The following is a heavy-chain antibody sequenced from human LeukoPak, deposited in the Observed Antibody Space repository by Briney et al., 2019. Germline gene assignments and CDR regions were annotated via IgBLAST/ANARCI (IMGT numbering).Heavy chain of an antibody. CDR3: AREWFGEAYYYGMDV. CDR1: GGTFSSHA. V-gene: IGHV1-69*04. Sequence: ASVKVSCKASGGTFSSHAISWVRQAPGQGLEWMGRIIPILGIANYAQKFQGRVTITADKSTSTAYMELSSLRSEDTAVYYCAREWFGEAYYYGMDVWGQGTTVTVSS. CDR2: IIPILGIA. D-gene: IGHD3-10*01. J-gene: IGHJ6*02.